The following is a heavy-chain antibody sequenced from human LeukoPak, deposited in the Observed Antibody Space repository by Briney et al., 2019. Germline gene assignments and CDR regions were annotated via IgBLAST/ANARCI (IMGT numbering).Heavy chain of an antibody. CDR3: VRSITAAALFDY. J-gene: IGHJ4*02. D-gene: IGHD6-13*01. Sequence: SETLSLTCTVSGDPSSNSLYYWGWIRQPPGKGLEWIGSIDYSGSTYYNPSLKSRVIISVDTSKNQFSLKLSSVTAADTAVYFCVRSITAAALFDYWGQGTLVTVSS. CDR1: GDPSSNSLYY. V-gene: IGHV4-39*07. CDR2: IDYSGST.